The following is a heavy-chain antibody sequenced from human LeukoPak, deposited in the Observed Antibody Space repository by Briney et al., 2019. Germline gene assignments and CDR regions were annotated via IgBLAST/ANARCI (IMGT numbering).Heavy chain of an antibody. CDR1: GYTFTSYG. D-gene: IGHD3-22*01. CDR3: ATVESSGYYPSFDP. Sequence: ASVKVSCKASGYTFTSYGISWVRQAPGQGLEWMGWISAYNGNTNYAQKLQGRVTMTTDTSTSTAYMELRSLRSDDTAVYYCATVESSGYYPSFDPWGQGTLVTVSS. V-gene: IGHV1-18*01. J-gene: IGHJ5*02. CDR2: ISAYNGNT.